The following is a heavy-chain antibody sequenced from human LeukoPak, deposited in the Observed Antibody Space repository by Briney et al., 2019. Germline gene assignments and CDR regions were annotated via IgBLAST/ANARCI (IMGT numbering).Heavy chain of an antibody. D-gene: IGHD2-2*01. CDR3: ARGGYCSSTSCLSGWDFHYYMDV. J-gene: IGHJ6*03. CDR1: GYSFTSYG. CDR2: ISPYKGNP. Sequence: ASVKVSCKASGYSFTSYGISWVRQAPGQGLEWMGWISPYKGNPNYTQNLQGRVTMTTDTSTRTAYMELRSLRSDDTAVYYCARGGYCSSTSCLSGWDFHYYMDVWGKGTTVTVSS. V-gene: IGHV1-18*01.